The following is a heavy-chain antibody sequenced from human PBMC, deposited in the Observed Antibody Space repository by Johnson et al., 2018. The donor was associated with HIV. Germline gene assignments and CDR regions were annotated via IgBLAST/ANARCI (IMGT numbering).Heavy chain of an antibody. J-gene: IGHJ3*02. Sequence: QVQLVESGGGVVQPGRSLRLSCAASGFTFSSYAMHWVRQAPAKGLEWVAVTSYDGGNKYYADSVKGRFTISRDNSKNTLYLQMNSLRAEDSAVYYCAASWYGVSRPNAFDIWGQGTMVTVSS. CDR1: GFTFSSYA. D-gene: IGHD2-2*01. V-gene: IGHV3-30*04. CDR2: TSYDGGNK. CDR3: AASWYGVSRPNAFDI.